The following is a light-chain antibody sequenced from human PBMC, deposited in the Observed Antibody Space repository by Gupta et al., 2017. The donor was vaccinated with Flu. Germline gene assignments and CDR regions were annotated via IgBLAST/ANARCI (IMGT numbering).Light chain of an antibody. J-gene: IGLJ2*01. CDR1: CSNNGKDC. CDR3: GTWDRSLSAVV. CDR2: NSK. Sequence: NVTLTCSGSCSNNGKDCVSCYQHLPRTAPKLLMFNSKSHYSGVPDRFSGSKSGTSATVGITGLQTGDEAEYYCGTWDRSLSAVVFGGGTKLTVL. V-gene: IGLV1-51*01.